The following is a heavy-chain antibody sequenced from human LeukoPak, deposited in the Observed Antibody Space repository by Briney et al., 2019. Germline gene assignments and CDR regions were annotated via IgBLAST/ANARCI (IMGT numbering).Heavy chain of an antibody. CDR2: ITSTSSYI. Sequence: PGGSLRLSCAASGCSFRGYNMNWVRQAPGKGLEWVSFITSTSSYIHYADSVKGRVTISRDNAKNSLYLQMNSLRAEDTAVYYCARGLGGSSGRRPRTHSRIDYWGQGTLVTVSS. V-gene: IGHV3-21*01. CDR1: GCSFRGYN. J-gene: IGHJ4*02. CDR3: ARGLGGSSGRRPRTHSRIDY. D-gene: IGHD3-10*01.